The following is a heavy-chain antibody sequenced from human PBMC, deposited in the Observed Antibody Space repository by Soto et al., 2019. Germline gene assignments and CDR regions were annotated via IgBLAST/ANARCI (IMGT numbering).Heavy chain of an antibody. CDR1: GFSFRDHS. Sequence: DVQLVESGGGLVQPGGSLRLSCAASGFSFRDHSMNWVRQDPGKGLEWISYIRGTTTISYADSVKGRFTISRDNAENSLYLQMNSLRDEDTAVYYCARDLSWAFDHWGQGALVTVSS. J-gene: IGHJ4*02. D-gene: IGHD6-13*01. V-gene: IGHV3-48*02. CDR2: IRGTTTI. CDR3: ARDLSWAFDH.